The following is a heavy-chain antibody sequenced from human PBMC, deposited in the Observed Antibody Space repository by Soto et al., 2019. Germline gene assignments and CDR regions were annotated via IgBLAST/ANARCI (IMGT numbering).Heavy chain of an antibody. V-gene: IGHV4-31*03. CDR1: GGSISSGGYY. D-gene: IGHD3-10*01. CDR2: IYYSGST. Sequence: QVQLQESGPGLVKPSQTLSLTCTVSGGSISSGGYYWSWIRQHPGKGLEWIGYIYYSGSTYYNPSLKSRVPRSVDTSKNQFSLRLSSVTAAATAVYSCAGVRGITVFDYWGPGTLVTVSS. CDR3: AGVRGITVFDY. J-gene: IGHJ4*02.